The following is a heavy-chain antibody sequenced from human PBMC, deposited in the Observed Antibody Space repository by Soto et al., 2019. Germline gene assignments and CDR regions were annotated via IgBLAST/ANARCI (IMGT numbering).Heavy chain of an antibody. D-gene: IGHD3-9*01. CDR3: ANSRFLPCYYIQPAILIHYGMDV. CDR2: ISYDGSNK. Sequence: PGGSLRLSCAASGFTFSSYVMHRVRQAPGKWLEWVAVISYDGSNKYYADSVKGRFTISRDNSKNTLYLQMNSLRPEDTAVYYFANSRFLPCYYIQPAILIHYGMDVWGQGXTVTV. J-gene: IGHJ6*02. CDR1: GFTFSSYV. V-gene: IGHV3-30*18.